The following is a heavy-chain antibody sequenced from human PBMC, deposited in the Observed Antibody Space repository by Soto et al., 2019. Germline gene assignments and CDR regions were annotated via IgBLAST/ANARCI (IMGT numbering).Heavy chain of an antibody. J-gene: IGHJ4*02. V-gene: IGHV3-23*01. CDR2: ISGSGGST. D-gene: IGHD3-9*01. CDR1: GFTFISYA. CDR3: AKAVNYDILTGYIC. Sequence: PGGSLRLSCAASGFTFISYAMSWVLQAPGKGLEWVSAISGSGGSTYYADSVKGRFTISRDNSKNTLYLQMNSLRAEDTAVYYCAKAVNYDILTGYICWGQGTLVTVAS.